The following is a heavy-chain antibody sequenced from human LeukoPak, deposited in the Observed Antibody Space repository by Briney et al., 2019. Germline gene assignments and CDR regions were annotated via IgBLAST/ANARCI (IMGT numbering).Heavy chain of an antibody. CDR2: ISGSGDRT. Sequence: GGSLRLSCAASGFTFSSYAMSWVRQAPGKGLEWVSTISGSGDRTNYADSVKGRFTLSRDSSRNTLYLEMNSLRAEDTAVYYCARTTYYFDTWGQGTLVTVSS. D-gene: IGHD1-14*01. CDR1: GFTFSSYA. J-gene: IGHJ4*02. CDR3: ARTTYYFDT. V-gene: IGHV3-23*01.